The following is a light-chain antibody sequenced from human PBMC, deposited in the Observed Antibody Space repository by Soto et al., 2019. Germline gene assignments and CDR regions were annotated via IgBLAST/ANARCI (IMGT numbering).Light chain of an antibody. CDR3: SSYTSSTTYV. CDR1: GSDIGGYNH. J-gene: IGLJ1*01. V-gene: IGLV2-14*01. Sequence: QAALTQPASVAGSPRQSLTISFIGTGSDIGGYNHVSWYQHHPGKAPKIIIYEVTNRPSGVSNSFSGSKSGNTASLTIYGLHAEDEADYYCSSYTSSTTYVFSNGTKVTIL. CDR2: EVT.